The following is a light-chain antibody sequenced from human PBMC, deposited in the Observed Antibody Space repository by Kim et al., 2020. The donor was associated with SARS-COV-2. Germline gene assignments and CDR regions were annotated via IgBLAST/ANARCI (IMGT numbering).Light chain of an antibody. CDR2: GKN. V-gene: IGLV3-19*01. CDR3: NSRDSNDNVV. J-gene: IGLJ2*01. Sequence: VALGQKVRITCQGDSLRSYYATWYQQKPGQAPILVIYGKNNRPSGIPDRFSGSSSGNTASLTITGTQAGDEADYYCNSRDSNDNVVFGGGTKLTVL. CDR1: SLRSYY.